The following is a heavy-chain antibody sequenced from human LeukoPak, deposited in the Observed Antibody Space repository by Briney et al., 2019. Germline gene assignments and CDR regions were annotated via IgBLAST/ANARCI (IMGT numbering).Heavy chain of an antibody. J-gene: IGHJ4*02. CDR3: AKERIQLWSRYFDY. Sequence: GVSLRLSCASSVFTFYIYYTSWVRHAPAKGLEYVSDISSSGDNTYYADSVKGRFTISRDNSKNTLYLEMNSLRAEDTAVYYCAKERIQLWSRYFDYWGQGTLVTVSS. CDR2: ISSSGDNT. CDR1: VFTFYIYY. V-gene: IGHV3-23*01. D-gene: IGHD5-18*01.